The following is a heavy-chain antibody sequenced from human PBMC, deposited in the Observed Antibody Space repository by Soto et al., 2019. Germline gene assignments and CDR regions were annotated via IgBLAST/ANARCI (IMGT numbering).Heavy chain of an antibody. V-gene: IGHV3-30*18. CDR2: ISYDGSNK. D-gene: IGHD6-13*01. J-gene: IGHJ5*02. Sequence: SGGSLRLSCAASGFTFSSYGMHWVRQAPGKGLEWVAVISYDGSNKYYADSVKGRFTISRDNSKNTLYLQMNSLRAEDTAVYYCAKDPAAAGFDPWGQGTLVTVSS. CDR3: AKDPAAAGFDP. CDR1: GFTFSSYG.